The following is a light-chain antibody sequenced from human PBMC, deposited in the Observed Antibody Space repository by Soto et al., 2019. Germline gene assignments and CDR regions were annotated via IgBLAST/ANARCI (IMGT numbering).Light chain of an antibody. CDR3: CSYGGSYTWV. CDR1: SGDVGGYNF. CDR2: DVS. J-gene: IGLJ3*02. V-gene: IGLV2-11*01. Sequence: QSALTQPRSVSGSPGQSVTTSCTGASGDVGGYNFVSWYQQHPGKAPTLMIFDVSQRPSGVPDRFSGSKSGNTASLTISGLQAEDEADYYCCSYGGSYTWVFGGGTKLTVL.